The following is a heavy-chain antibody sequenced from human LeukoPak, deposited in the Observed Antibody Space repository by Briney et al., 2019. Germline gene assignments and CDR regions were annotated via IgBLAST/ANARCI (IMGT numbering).Heavy chain of an antibody. Sequence: GALRLSCAASGFTFTSYAMSWVRQAPGKGLEWVSGISGSGGNTYYADSVKGRFTISRDNSKNTLFLQMNSLRAEDTAVYYCAKDRGSGLDYWGQGTLVTVSS. V-gene: IGHV3-23*01. D-gene: IGHD6-19*01. J-gene: IGHJ4*02. CDR3: AKDRGSGLDY. CDR1: GFTFTSYA. CDR2: ISGSGGNT.